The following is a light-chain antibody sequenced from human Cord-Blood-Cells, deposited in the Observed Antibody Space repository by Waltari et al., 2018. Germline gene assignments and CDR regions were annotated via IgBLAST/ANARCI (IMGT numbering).Light chain of an antibody. V-gene: IGLV2-23*01. CDR2: EGS. CDR3: CSYAGSSTLV. CDR1: SSDVGSYNL. J-gene: IGLJ2*01. Sequence: QSALTQPASASGSPGPSITISCNGTSSDVGSYNLVSWYQQHPGKAPKLMIYEGSKRPSGVSNRFSGSKSGNTASLTISGLQAEDEADYYCCSYAGSSTLVFGGGTKLTVL.